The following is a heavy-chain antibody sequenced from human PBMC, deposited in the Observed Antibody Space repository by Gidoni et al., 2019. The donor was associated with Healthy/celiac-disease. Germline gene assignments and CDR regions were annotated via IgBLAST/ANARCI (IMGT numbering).Heavy chain of an antibody. Sequence: QWQLVQSGAEVKKPGSSVPVSCKDSRCACSSYASTWVRQAPGQGLEWMGGVIHIVGTSNYAQKYQGRVTMTAEEYTSTAYMELSSLRSEDTAVYYCERDLIALGDYDDPWGQGTLVTVSS. CDR3: ERDLIALGDYDDP. J-gene: IGHJ5*02. D-gene: IGHD4-17*01. CDR2: VIHIVGTS. V-gene: IGHV1-69*01. CDR1: RCACSSYA.